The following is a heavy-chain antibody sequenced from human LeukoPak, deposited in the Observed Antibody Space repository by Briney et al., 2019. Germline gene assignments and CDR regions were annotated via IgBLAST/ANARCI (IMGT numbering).Heavy chain of an antibody. V-gene: IGHV4-61*02. Sequence: SQTLSLTCTVSGGSISSGSYYWSWIRQPAGKGLEWIGRIYTSGSTNYNPSLKSRVTISVDTSKNQFSLKLSSVTAADTAVYYCARGGDIVVSWGQGTLVTVSS. CDR2: IYTSGST. CDR1: GGSISSGSYY. D-gene: IGHD2-2*01. J-gene: IGHJ4*02. CDR3: ARGGDIVVS.